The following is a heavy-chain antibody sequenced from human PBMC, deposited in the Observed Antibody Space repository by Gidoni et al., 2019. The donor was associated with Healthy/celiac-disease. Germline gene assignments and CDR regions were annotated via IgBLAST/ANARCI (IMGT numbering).Heavy chain of an antibody. Sequence: QVQLVQSGAEVKKPGASVKVSCKASGYTFTSYYMHWVRQAPGQGLEWMGIINPSGGSTSYAQKFQGRVTMTRDTSTSTVYMELSSLRSEDTAVYYCASQGANGYYYYGMDVWGQGTTVTVSS. J-gene: IGHJ6*02. CDR1: GYTFTSYY. CDR3: ASQGANGYYYYGMDV. D-gene: IGHD2-8*01. CDR2: INPSGGST. V-gene: IGHV1-46*01.